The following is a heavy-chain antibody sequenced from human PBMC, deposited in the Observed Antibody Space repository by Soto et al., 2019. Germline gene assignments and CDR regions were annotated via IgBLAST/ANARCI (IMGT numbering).Heavy chain of an antibody. CDR1: GGSVSSGSYY. Sequence: SETLSLTCTVSGGSVSSGSYYWSWIRQPPGKGLEWIGYIYYSGSTNYNPSLKSRVTISVDTSKNQFSLKLSSVTAADTAVYYCARGHGRGSYNYWGQGTLVTVSS. V-gene: IGHV4-61*01. J-gene: IGHJ4*02. CDR3: ARGHGRGSYNY. CDR2: IYYSGST. D-gene: IGHD1-26*01.